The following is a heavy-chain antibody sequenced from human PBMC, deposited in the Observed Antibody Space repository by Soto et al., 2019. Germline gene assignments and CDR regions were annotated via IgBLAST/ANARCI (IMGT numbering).Heavy chain of an antibody. V-gene: IGHV1-3*01. Sequence: QVQLVQSGAEVKKPGASVKVSCKASGYTFTSYAMHWVRQAPGQRLEWMGWINAGNGNTKYSQKFQGRVTITRDTSASLAYMELSSLRSEATAVYYCARVSAISVAAVWGKGTLVTVSS. CDR2: INAGNGNT. D-gene: IGHD6-19*01. CDR3: ARVSAISVAAV. CDR1: GYTFTSYA. J-gene: IGHJ4*02.